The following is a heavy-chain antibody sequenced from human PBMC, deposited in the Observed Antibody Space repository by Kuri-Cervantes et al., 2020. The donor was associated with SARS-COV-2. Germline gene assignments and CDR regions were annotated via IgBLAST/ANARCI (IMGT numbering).Heavy chain of an antibody. Sequence: GESLKISCAASGFTFSSYAMHWVRQAPGKGLEWVAVISYDGSNKYYADSVKGRFTISRDNSKNTLYLQMNSLRAEDTAVYYCARSRHIAAHTDYWGQGTLVTVSS. J-gene: IGHJ4*02. D-gene: IGHD6-6*01. CDR1: GFTFSSYA. CDR2: ISYDGSNK. V-gene: IGHV3-30-3*01. CDR3: ARSRHIAAHTDY.